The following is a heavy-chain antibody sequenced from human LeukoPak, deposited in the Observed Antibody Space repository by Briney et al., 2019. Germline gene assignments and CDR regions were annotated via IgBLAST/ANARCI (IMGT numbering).Heavy chain of an antibody. CDR3: AKDSDFWSGYAFDY. J-gene: IGHJ4*02. D-gene: IGHD3-3*01. V-gene: IGHV3-23*01. Sequence: GGSLRLSCAASGFTFSSYAMSWVRQAPGKGLEWVSAISGSGGSTYYADSVKGRFTTSRDNSKNTLYLQMNSLRAEDTAVYYCAKDSDFWSGYAFDYWGQGTLVTVSS. CDR2: ISGSGGST. CDR1: GFTFSSYA.